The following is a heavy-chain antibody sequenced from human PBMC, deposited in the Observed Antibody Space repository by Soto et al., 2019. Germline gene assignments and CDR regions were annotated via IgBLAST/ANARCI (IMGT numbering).Heavy chain of an antibody. Sequence: PGGSLRLSCAASGFTFSTYGMHRVRKAQGKGQEWVAVIWYDGSNKYYAESVKGRFTISRDNSKNTLYLQMNSLRAEDTAVYYCARDHVPQGLVGANPLDYWGQGTLVTVSS. CDR1: GFTFSTYG. J-gene: IGHJ4*02. CDR2: IWYDGSNK. D-gene: IGHD1-26*01. CDR3: ARDHVPQGLVGANPLDY. V-gene: IGHV3-33*01.